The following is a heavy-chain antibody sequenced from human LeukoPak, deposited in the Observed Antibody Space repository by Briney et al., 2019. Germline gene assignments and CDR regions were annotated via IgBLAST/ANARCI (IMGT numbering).Heavy chain of an antibody. CDR3: AATTMVRGAYYFDY. CDR2: IYTSGST. Sequence: SETLSLTCTVSGGSISSYYWSWIRQPPGKGLEWIGYIYTSGSTNYNPSLKSRVTISVDTSENQFSLKLSSVTAADTAVYYCAATTMVRGAYYFDYWGQGTLVTVSS. D-gene: IGHD3-10*01. J-gene: IGHJ4*02. CDR1: GGSISSYY. V-gene: IGHV4-4*09.